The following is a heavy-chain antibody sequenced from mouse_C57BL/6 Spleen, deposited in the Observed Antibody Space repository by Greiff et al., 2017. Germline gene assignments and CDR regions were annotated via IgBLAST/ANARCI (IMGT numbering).Heavy chain of an antibody. Sequence: QVQLQQSGAELVRPGASVKLSCKASGYTFTDYYINWVKQRPGQGLEWIARIYPGSGNPYYNGKFKGKATLTAEKSSSTAYMQLSSLTSEDSAVYFCAREFITTVVFDYWGQGTTLTVSS. J-gene: IGHJ2*01. CDR3: AREFITTVVFDY. V-gene: IGHV1-76*01. D-gene: IGHD1-1*01. CDR1: GYTFTDYY. CDR2: IYPGSGNP.